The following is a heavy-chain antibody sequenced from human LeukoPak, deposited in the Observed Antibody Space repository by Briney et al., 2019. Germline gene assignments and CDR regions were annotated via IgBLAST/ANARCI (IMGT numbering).Heavy chain of an antibody. D-gene: IGHD3/OR15-3a*01. CDR1: GFNVRSKY. V-gene: IGHV3-53*01. Sequence: GGSLRLSCAASGFNVRSKYMSWVRQAPGKGLECVSVFYSGGTTAYADSVKGRFTVSKDNSNNTLYLQMNSLRADDTAVYYCARVSFGPASEWFDPWGQGTLVTVSS. CDR2: FYSGGTT. J-gene: IGHJ5*02. CDR3: ARVSFGPASEWFDP.